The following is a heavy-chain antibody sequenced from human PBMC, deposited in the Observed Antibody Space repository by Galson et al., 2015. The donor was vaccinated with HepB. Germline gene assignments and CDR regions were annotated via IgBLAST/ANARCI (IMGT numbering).Heavy chain of an antibody. CDR2: LGTTISYI. CDR1: GFILSSYT. D-gene: IGHD6-13*01. CDR3: ARAATGIQQRHKTPFDI. V-gene: IGHV3-21*01. Sequence: SLRLSCAASGFILSSYTMNWVRQAPGEGLEWVSSLGTTISYIYYADSVKGRFTISRDNAKNSLYLQMNSLRAEDTAVYYCARAATGIQQRHKTPFDIWGQGTMVTVSS. J-gene: IGHJ3*02.